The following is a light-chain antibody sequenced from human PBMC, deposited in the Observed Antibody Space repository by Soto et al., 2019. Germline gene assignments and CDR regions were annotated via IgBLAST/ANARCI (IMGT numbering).Light chain of an antibody. V-gene: IGKV3-11*01. CDR2: DAS. J-gene: IGKJ1*01. Sequence: EIVLTQSPATLYLSPGERATLSCRASQSVSSYLAWYQQKPGQAPRLLIYDASNRATGIPARFSGSGSGTAFTLTISSLEPEDFAVYYCQQRSNWPWTFGQGTKVEIK. CDR1: QSVSSY. CDR3: QQRSNWPWT.